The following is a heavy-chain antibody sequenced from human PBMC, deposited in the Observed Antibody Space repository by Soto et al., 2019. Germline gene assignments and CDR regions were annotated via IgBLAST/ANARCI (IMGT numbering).Heavy chain of an antibody. CDR3: ARDFLRSLEWTYMYYFDY. CDR1: GYTFTTYT. CDR2: INVGNGNT. Sequence: GASVKVSCKASGYTFTTYTMHWVRQAPGQGLEWMGWINVGNGNTKYSQKFQGRVTISRDTSASTAYLELSTLRSEDTAVYYCARDFLRSLEWTYMYYFDYWGQGTLVTVSS. V-gene: IGHV1-3*01. J-gene: IGHJ4*02. D-gene: IGHD3-3*01.